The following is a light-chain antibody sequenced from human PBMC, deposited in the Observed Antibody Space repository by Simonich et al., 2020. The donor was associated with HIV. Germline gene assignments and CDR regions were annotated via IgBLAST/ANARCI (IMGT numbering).Light chain of an antibody. Sequence: AIQLTQSPSSLSASVGDRVNITCRTSQDIRSALAWYQQKPGKTPRVLIYDASRLESGVPSRFSGSGSGTDFTLTISGLQPEDFAVYYCQQYNGYPLTFGGGTKVEIK. CDR3: QQYNGYPLT. J-gene: IGKJ4*01. V-gene: IGKV1-13*02. CDR2: DAS. CDR1: QDIRSA.